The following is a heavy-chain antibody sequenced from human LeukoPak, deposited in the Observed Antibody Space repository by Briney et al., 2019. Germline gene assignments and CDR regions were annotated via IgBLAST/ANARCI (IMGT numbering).Heavy chain of an antibody. CDR2: ITWNGGST. J-gene: IGHJ4*02. CDR1: GFTFDDYG. Sequence: PGGSLRLSCAASGFTFDDYGMSWVRQPPGKGLEWVSGITWNGGSTGYADSVKGRFTTSRDNAKNSLYLQMNSLRDEDTAFYYCARDRRRYSSSSGGIDYWGQGTLVTV. D-gene: IGHD6-6*01. CDR3: ARDRRRYSSSSGGIDY. V-gene: IGHV3-20*04.